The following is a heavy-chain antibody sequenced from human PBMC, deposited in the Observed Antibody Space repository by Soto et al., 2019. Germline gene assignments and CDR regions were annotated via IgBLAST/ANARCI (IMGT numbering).Heavy chain of an antibody. D-gene: IGHD6-19*01. V-gene: IGHV3-7*01. CDR3: ARVAYGNGWIFDY. CDR1: GFAFSAYW. Sequence: GGSLRLSCAASGFAFSAYWMSWVRQAPGKGLEWVANIKQDGSEKYYVDSVKDRFTLSRDNAKNSLQLQMNSLRAEDTAIYFCARVAYGNGWIFDYWGQGTLVTVSS. CDR2: IKQDGSEK. J-gene: IGHJ4*01.